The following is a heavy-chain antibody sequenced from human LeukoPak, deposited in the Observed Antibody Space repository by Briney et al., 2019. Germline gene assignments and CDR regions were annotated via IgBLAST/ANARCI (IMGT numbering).Heavy chain of an antibody. Sequence: SETLSLTCTVSGGSISSYYWSWIRQPPGKGLEWIGEINHSGSTNYNPSLKSRVTISVDTSKNQFSLKLSSVTAADTAVYYCARGANRKRIYAFDIWGQGTMVTVSS. V-gene: IGHV4-34*01. CDR2: INHSGST. CDR3: ARGANRKRIYAFDI. CDR1: GGSISSYY. J-gene: IGHJ3*02. D-gene: IGHD1-14*01.